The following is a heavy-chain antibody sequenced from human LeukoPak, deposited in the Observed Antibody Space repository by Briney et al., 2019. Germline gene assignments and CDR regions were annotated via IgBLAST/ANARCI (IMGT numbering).Heavy chain of an antibody. CDR2: ISSSGSTI. V-gene: IGHV3-11*01. CDR1: GFTFSDYY. J-gene: IGHJ4*02. CDR3: AAYNNSWPYYFDY. Sequence: AGGSLRLSCAASGFTFSDYYMSWIRQAPGKGLEWVSYISSSGSTIYYADSVKGRFTISRDNAKNSLYLQMNSLRAEDTAVYYCAAYNNSWPYYFDYWGQGTLVTVSS. D-gene: IGHD6-13*01.